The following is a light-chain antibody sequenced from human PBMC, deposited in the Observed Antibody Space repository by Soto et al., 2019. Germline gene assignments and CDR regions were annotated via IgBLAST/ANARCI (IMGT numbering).Light chain of an antibody. CDR3: QQRGDWPLYT. Sequence: EIVLTQSPATLSLSRGQRATLSCRASQTVRSSYLAWYQQKPGQAPRLLIYDASDRATGIPARFSGSGSGTDFTLTISSLEPEDFAVYYCQQRGDWPLYTFGQGTKVDIK. CDR2: DAS. CDR1: QTVRSSY. J-gene: IGKJ2*01. V-gene: IGKV3-11*01.